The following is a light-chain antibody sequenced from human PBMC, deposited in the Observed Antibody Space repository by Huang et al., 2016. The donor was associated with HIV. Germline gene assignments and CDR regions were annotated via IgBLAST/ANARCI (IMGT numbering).Light chain of an antibody. Sequence: EIVMTQSPATLSVSPGETVALSCRASQSLSGNLAWYQHKPGQNPRLLIYATSIRAAGVPGRFSGSGAGSEFTLTISSLLSEDSAVYYCQHYNDWPRTFGQGTKLEIK. CDR1: QSLSGN. CDR2: ATS. J-gene: IGKJ2*01. V-gene: IGKV3D-15*01. CDR3: QHYNDWPRT.